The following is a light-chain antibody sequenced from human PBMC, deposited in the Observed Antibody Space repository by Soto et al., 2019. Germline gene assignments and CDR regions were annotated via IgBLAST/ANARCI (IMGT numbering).Light chain of an antibody. J-gene: IGLJ1*01. CDR1: SSDVGGFNY. V-gene: IGLV2-14*01. Sequence: QSVLTQPASVSGSPGQSITISCTGTSSDVGGFNYVSWYRQHPGKAPKVMIYDGSKRPSGVSNRFSGSKSGNTASLTISGLQAEDEDDYYCSSYTSSSTSFGTGTKLTVL. CDR3: SSYTSSSTS. CDR2: DGS.